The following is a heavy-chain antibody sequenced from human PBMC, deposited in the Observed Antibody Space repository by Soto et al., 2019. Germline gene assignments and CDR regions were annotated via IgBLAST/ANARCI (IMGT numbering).Heavy chain of an antibody. CDR3: ATVDSSGWTGKNYFDY. CDR1: GYTLTELS. CDR2: FDPEDGET. V-gene: IGHV1-24*01. J-gene: IGHJ4*02. Sequence: EASVKVSCEVSGYTLTELSIHWVRQAPGKGLEWMGGFDPEDGETIYAQKFQGRVTMTEDTSTDTAYMELSSLRSEDTAVYYCATVDSSGWTGKNYFDYWGQGTLVTVSS. D-gene: IGHD6-19*01.